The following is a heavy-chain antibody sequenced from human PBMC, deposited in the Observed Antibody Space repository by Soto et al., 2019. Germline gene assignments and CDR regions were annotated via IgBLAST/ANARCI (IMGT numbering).Heavy chain of an antibody. CDR2: IWHDGSKQ. D-gene: IGHD3-10*01. J-gene: IGHJ4*02. Sequence: QVQLVESGGGVVQPGSSLRLSCAASGYTFSTYGMHWVRQAPGKGLEWVADIWHDGSKQYYADPVKGRFTISRDDSVNTLYLQMDSLTADDTAVYYCARDLSYGSASDWGQGTLVTVSS. V-gene: IGHV3-33*01. CDR1: GYTFSTYG. CDR3: ARDLSYGSASD.